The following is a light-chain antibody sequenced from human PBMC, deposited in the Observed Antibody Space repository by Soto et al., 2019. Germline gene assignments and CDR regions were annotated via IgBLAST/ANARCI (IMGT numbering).Light chain of an antibody. J-gene: IGKJ5*01. CDR2: DVS. Sequence: EILMTQSPATLSVSPGERATLSCRARQGVTTNFAWYQQKSGQSPRLLIYDVSTRATGVPARSSGTGSETDFTLTISGLQSDDSAVYFCQQYNNWPFSFGQGTRLEIK. CDR1: QGVTTN. CDR3: QQYNNWPFS. V-gene: IGKV3-15*01.